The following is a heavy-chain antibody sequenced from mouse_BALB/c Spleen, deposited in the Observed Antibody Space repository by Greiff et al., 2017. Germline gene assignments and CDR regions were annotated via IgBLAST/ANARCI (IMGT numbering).Heavy chain of an antibody. J-gene: IGHJ4*01. V-gene: IGHV3-6*02. CDR2: ISYDGSN. CDR1: GYSITSGYY. CDR3: AREGTIYDGYYFYAMDY. Sequence: ESGPGLVKPSQSLSLTCSVTGYSITSGYYWNWIRQFPGNKLEWMGYISYDGSNNYNPSLKNRISITRDTSKNQFFLKLNSVTTEDTATYYCAREGTIYDGYYFYAMDYWGQGTSVTVSS. D-gene: IGHD2-3*01.